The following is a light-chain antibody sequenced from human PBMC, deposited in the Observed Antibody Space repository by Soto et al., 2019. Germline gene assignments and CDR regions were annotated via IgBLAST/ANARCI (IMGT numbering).Light chain of an antibody. J-gene: IGKJ2*01. CDR1: QSVSRSF. CDR2: GAS. V-gene: IGKV3-20*01. Sequence: EIVLTQSPGTLSLSPGERATLSCRVSQSVSRSFLAWYQQKPGQAPRLLIYGASSRATGTPDRISGSGSGTDFTLTISRLEPEDFAVYYCQQYGSSPYTFGQGTKLEIK. CDR3: QQYGSSPYT.